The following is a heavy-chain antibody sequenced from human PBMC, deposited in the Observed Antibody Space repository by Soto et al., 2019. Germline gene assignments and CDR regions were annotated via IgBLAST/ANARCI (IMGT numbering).Heavy chain of an antibody. J-gene: IGHJ4*02. CDR2: ISAYNGNT. CDR1: GYTFTSYG. CDR3: ARDALRYCSGGSCYRVDY. Sequence: QVQLVQSGAEVKKPGASVKVSCKASGYTFTSYGISWVRQAPGQGLEWMGWISAYNGNTNYAQKLQGRVTMTTDTSTSTAYMELRSLRSGDTAVYYCARDALRYCSGGSCYRVDYWGQGTLVTVSS. V-gene: IGHV1-18*01. D-gene: IGHD2-15*01.